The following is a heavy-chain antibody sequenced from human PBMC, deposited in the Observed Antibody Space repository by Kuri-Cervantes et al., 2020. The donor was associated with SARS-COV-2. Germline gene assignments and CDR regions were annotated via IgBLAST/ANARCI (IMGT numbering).Heavy chain of an antibody. J-gene: IGHJ5*02. Sequence: TFSSYWMSWVRQPPGKRLEWIGSIYYSGSTYYNPSLKSRVTISVDTSKNQFSLKLSSVTAADTAVYYCARQNWGFDWFDPWGQGTLVTVSS. D-gene: IGHD7-27*01. CDR2: IYYSGST. CDR1: TFSSYW. CDR3: ARQNWGFDWFDP. V-gene: IGHV4-39*01.